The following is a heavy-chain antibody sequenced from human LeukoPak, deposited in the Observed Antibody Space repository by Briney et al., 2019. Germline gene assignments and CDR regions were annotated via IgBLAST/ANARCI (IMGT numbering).Heavy chain of an antibody. CDR1: GGSISSYY. V-gene: IGHV4-59*01. D-gene: IGHD3-22*01. CDR3: ARTYYYDSSGYASEYFQH. Sequence: SETLSLTCTVSGGSISSYYWSWLRQPPGKGLEWIGYIYYSGSTNYNPSLKSRVTISVDTSKNQFSLKLSSVTAADTAVYYCARTYYYDSSGYASEYFQHWGQGTLVTVSS. CDR2: IYYSGST. J-gene: IGHJ1*01.